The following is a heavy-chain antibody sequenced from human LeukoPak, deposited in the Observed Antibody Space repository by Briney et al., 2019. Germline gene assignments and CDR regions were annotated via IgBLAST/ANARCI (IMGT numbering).Heavy chain of an antibody. CDR3: ARDPGGYCSGGSCLYY. D-gene: IGHD2-15*01. CDR1: GGSISSYY. J-gene: IGHJ4*02. CDR2: IYTSGST. V-gene: IGHV4-4*07. Sequence: PSETLSLTCTVSGGSISSYYWSWIRQPAGKGLEWIGRIYTSGSTNYNPFLKSRVTISVDTSKNQFSLKLSSVTAADTAVYYCARDPGGYCSGGSCLYYWGQGTLVTVSS.